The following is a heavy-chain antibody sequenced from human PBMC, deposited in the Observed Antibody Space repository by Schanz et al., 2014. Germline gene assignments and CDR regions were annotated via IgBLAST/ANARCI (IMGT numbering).Heavy chain of an antibody. Sequence: VQLVESGGGVVQPGRSLRLSCAASGFTFSTHAMHWVRQAPGKGLEWVALVSSDGNSDYYTDSVKGRFTISRDNSKNTVHLQMNSLRAEDTAVYYCARIGGSVFDYWAQGTLVTVSS. J-gene: IGHJ4*02. CDR2: VSSDGNSD. CDR1: GFTFSTHA. CDR3: ARIGGSVFDY. D-gene: IGHD3-10*01. V-gene: IGHV3-30*03.